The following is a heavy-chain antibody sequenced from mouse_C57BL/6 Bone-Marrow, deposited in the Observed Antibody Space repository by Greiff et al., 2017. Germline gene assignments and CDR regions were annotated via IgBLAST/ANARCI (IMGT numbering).Heavy chain of an antibody. Sequence: VQLQQPGAELVRPGSSVKLSCKASGYTFTSYWMDWVKQRPGQGLEWIGNIYPSDSETHYNQKFKDKATLTVDKSSSTAYMQLSSLTSEDSAVYYCARSDYGSSYTWFAYWGQGTLVTVSA. CDR3: ARSDYGSSYTWFAY. J-gene: IGHJ3*01. D-gene: IGHD1-1*01. V-gene: IGHV1-61*01. CDR2: IYPSDSET. CDR1: GYTFTSYW.